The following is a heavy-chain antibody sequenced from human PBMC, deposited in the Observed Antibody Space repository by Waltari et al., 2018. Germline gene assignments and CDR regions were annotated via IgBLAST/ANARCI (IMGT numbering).Heavy chain of an antibody. J-gene: IGHJ4*02. CDR2: IFSNDEK. D-gene: IGHD3-22*01. CDR3: ARLYYYDSSGYYDFDY. Sequence: QVTLKESGPVLVKPTETLTLTCTVSGFSLRNARMGVRWIRQPPGKALEWLAHIFSNDEKSYSTSRKSRLTISKDTSKSQVVLTMTNMDPVDTATYYCARLYYYDSSGYYDFDYWGQGTLVTVSS. V-gene: IGHV2-26*01. CDR1: GFSLRNARMG.